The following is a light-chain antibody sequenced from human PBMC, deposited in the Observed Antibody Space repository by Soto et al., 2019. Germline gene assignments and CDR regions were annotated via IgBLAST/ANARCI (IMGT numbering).Light chain of an antibody. Sequence: IVLTQSPVTLSFSPCERGTLSCSSSDSTLNDYLAWYQQKPGQAPRLLIHDASRRATGIPDRFSGSGSGTDFTLTISRLEPEDFAVYYCQQYGSSPITFGQGTRLEIK. CDR3: QQYGSSPIT. CDR2: DAS. CDR1: DSTLNDY. J-gene: IGKJ5*01. V-gene: IGKV3-20*01.